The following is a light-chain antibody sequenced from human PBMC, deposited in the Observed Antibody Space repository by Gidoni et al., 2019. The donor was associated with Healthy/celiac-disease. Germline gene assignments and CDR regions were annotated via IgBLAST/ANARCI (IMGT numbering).Light chain of an antibody. J-gene: IGKJ4*01. CDR1: QSVSSN. Sequence: DIVMTQSPATLSVSPGESATLSCRASQSVSSNLAWYQQKPGQAPRLLIYGASTRATGIPARFSGSGSGTEFTLTISSLQSEDFAVYYCQQYNNWPPLTFGGXTKVEIK. CDR3: QQYNNWPPLT. CDR2: GAS. V-gene: IGKV3-15*01.